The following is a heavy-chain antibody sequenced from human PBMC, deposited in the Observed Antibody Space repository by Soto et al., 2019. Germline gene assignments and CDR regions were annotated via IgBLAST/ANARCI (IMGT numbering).Heavy chain of an antibody. CDR1: GYTFTSYG. CDR2: ISAYNGNT. V-gene: IGHV1-18*01. Sequence: ASVNVSCKASGYTFTSYGISWVRQAPGQGLEWMGWISAYNGNTNYAQKLQGRVTMTTDTSTSTAYMELRSLRSDDTAVYYCARDTAMVTVGVWFDPWGQGTLVTVSS. J-gene: IGHJ5*02. D-gene: IGHD5-18*01. CDR3: ARDTAMVTVGVWFDP.